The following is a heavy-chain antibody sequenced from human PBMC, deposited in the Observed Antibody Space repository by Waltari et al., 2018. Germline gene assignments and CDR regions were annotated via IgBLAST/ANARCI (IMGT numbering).Heavy chain of an antibody. Sequence: EVQLVESGGGLIQPGGSLRLSCAASGFTVSSNYMSWVRQAPGKGLEWVSVIYSGGSTYYADSVKGRFTISRDNSKNTLYLQMNSLRAEDMAVYYCARDHYCSGGSCYSGDYWGQGTLVTVSS. CDR2: IYSGGST. D-gene: IGHD2-15*01. CDR1: GFTVSSNY. V-gene: IGHV3-53*01. CDR3: ARDHYCSGGSCYSGDY. J-gene: IGHJ4*02.